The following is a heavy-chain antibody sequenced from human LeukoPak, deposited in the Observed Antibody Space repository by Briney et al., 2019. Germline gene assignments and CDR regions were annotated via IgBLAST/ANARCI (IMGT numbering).Heavy chain of an antibody. D-gene: IGHD7-27*01. CDR3: ATYTHWVAGDV. CDR1: GFSFSDSW. CDR2: IKKDGSVK. V-gene: IGHV3-7*01. J-gene: IGHJ6*02. Sequence: GSLRLSCVASGFSFSDSWMSWVRQAPGKGLEWVADIKKDGSVKEYVDSVKGRFTISRDNAKNSLYLQMDSLRAEDTAVYYCATYTHWVAGDVWGQGTTVSVSS.